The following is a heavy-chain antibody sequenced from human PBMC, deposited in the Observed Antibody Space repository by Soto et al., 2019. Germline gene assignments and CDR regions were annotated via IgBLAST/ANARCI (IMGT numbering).Heavy chain of an antibody. J-gene: IGHJ4*02. Sequence: GGSLRLSCAAPGFTFSSYGMHWVRQAPGKGLEWVAVIWYDGSNKYYADSVKGRFTISRDNSKNTLYLQMNSLRAEDTAVYYCARDPGIAVAGTFLDYWGQGTLVTVSS. V-gene: IGHV3-33*01. CDR2: IWYDGSNK. CDR1: GFTFSSYG. D-gene: IGHD6-19*01. CDR3: ARDPGIAVAGTFLDY.